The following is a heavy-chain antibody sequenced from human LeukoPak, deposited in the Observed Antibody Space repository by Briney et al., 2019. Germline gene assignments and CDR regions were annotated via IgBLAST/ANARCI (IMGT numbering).Heavy chain of an antibody. Sequence: SQTLSLTCTVSGGSLSSGSYYWSWIRQPAGKGLEWIGRIYTSGRTIYNPSLKSRVTISADTSKNQFSLRVGSVTAADTAVYYCARGLGIMITFGGTRTYAFDIWGQGTMVTVSS. J-gene: IGHJ3*02. CDR2: IYTSGRT. CDR1: GGSLSSGSYY. V-gene: IGHV4-61*02. D-gene: IGHD3-16*01. CDR3: ARGLGIMITFGGTRTYAFDI.